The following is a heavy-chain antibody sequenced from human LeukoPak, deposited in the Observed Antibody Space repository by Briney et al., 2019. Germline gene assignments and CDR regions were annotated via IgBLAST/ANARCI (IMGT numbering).Heavy chain of an antibody. CDR2: ISYDGRNK. CDR1: GFIFSSYG. CDR3: AREKWERHHCGVDV. V-gene: IGHV3-30*03. J-gene: IGHJ6*02. Sequence: GGSLRLSCAASGFIFSSYGMHWVRQAPGKGLEWVAVISYDGRNKYYADSVKGRFTISRDYSKSTVDLQMNSLRAEDTAVYYCAREKWERHHCGVDVWGQGTTVTVSS. D-gene: IGHD1-26*01.